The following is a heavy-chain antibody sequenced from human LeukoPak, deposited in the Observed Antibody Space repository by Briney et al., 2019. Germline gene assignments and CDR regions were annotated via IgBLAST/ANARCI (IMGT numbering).Heavy chain of an antibody. CDR1: GFTFSDYY. CDR2: ISSSGTTI. V-gene: IGHV3-11*04. CDR3: ARDFLGSSSDYFDY. J-gene: IGHJ4*02. D-gene: IGHD6-6*01. Sequence: GSLRLSCAASGFTFSDYYMNWIRQAPGKGLVWLSYISSSGTTIYYADSVKGRFTISRDNAKNSLFLQMNSLRAEDTAIYYCARDFLGSSSDYFDYWGQGTLVTVSS.